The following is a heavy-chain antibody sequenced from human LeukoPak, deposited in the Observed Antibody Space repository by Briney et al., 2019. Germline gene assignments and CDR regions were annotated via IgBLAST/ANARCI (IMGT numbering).Heavy chain of an antibody. J-gene: IGHJ4*02. Sequence: GGSLRLSCAASGFIFSSYEMNWVRQAPGKGLEWVSYITGSGTTIYYADSVKGRFTISRDNAKNSLYLQMNSLRAEDTAVYYCARYYPFDYWGQGTLVTVSS. CDR2: ITGSGTTI. CDR3: ARYYPFDY. V-gene: IGHV3-48*03. CDR1: GFIFSSYE. D-gene: IGHD3-10*01.